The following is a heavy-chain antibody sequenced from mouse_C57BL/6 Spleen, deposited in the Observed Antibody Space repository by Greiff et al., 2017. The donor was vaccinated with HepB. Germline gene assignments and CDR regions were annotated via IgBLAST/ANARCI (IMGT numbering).Heavy chain of an antibody. CDR2: IYPRDGST. J-gene: IGHJ3*01. V-gene: IGHV1-85*01. CDR1: GYTFTSYD. Sequence: VQGVESGPELVKPGASVKLSCKASGYTFTSYDINWVKQRPGQGLEWIGWIYPRDGSTKYNEKFKGKATLTVDTSSSTAYMELHSLTSEDSAVYFCAREGAFAWFAYWGQGTLVTVSA. CDR3: AREGAFAWFAY. D-gene: IGHD3-1*01.